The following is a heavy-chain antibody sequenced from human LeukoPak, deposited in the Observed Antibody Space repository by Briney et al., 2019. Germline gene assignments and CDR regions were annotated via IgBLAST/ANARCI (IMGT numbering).Heavy chain of an antibody. D-gene: IGHD5-18*01. CDR3: ARGIPQYSYGYAGDAFDI. CDR2: ISAYNGNT. J-gene: IGHJ3*02. CDR1: GYIFTDYY. V-gene: IGHV1-18*04. Sequence: ASVKVSCKASGYIFTDYYMHWVRQAPGQELGWMGRISAYNGNTNYAQKLQGRVTMTTGTSTSTAYMELRSLRSDDTAVYYCARGIPQYSYGYAGDAFDIWGQGTMVTVSS.